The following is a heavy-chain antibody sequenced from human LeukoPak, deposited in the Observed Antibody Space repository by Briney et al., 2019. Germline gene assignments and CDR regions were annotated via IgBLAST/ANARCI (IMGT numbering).Heavy chain of an antibody. CDR2: ISGSGGST. Sequence: GGSLRLSCAASGFTCSSYAMSWVRQAPGKGLEWVSAISGSGGSTYYADSVKGRFTISRDNSKNTLYLQMNSLRAEDTAVYYCAKVTYYYDSSGYYDLYYFDYWGQGTLVTVSS. D-gene: IGHD3-22*01. CDR3: AKVTYYYDSSGYYDLYYFDY. V-gene: IGHV3-23*01. J-gene: IGHJ4*02. CDR1: GFTCSSYA.